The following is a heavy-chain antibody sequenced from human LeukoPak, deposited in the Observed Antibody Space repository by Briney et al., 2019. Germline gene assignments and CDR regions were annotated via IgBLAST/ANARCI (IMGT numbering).Heavy chain of an antibody. Sequence: RTGGSLRLSCAVSGFTFTGFTFSTYAMHWDRQAPGKGLEWLAVISFDGRIGYYADSVKGRFTISRDNPNNTVFLQMNSLRAEDTAVYYCARDVVDPLEWLPLDYWGQGTLVTVSS. CDR1: GFTFTGFTFSTYA. CDR3: ARDVVDPLEWLPLDY. CDR2: ISFDGRIG. V-gene: IGHV3-30*04. J-gene: IGHJ4*02. D-gene: IGHD3-3*01.